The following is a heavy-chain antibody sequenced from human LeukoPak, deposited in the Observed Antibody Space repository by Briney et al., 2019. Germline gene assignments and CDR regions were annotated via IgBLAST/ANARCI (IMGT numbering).Heavy chain of an antibody. J-gene: IGHJ3*02. CDR1: GFTVSSNY. D-gene: IGHD6-19*01. CDR2: ISGSGGST. CDR3: ARDSSGWDDAFDI. V-gene: IGHV3-23*01. Sequence: GGSLRLSCAASGFTVSSNYMSWVRQAPGKGLEWVSAISGSGGSTYYADSVKGRFTISRDNSKNTLYLQMNSLRAEDTAVYYCARDSSGWDDAFDIWGQGTMVTVSS.